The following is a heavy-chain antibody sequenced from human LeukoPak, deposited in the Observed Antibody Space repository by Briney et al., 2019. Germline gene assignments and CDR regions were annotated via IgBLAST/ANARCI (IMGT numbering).Heavy chain of an antibody. J-gene: IGHJ4*02. Sequence: GGSLRLSCAASGFTFSSYEMNWVRQAPGKGLEWVSYICSSGSTIYYADSGKGRITISRDNAKNSLYLEMNSLRAEDTAVYYCARDEDGSGWYDYWGQGTLVTVTS. CDR3: ARDEDGSGWYDY. CDR2: ICSSGSTI. D-gene: IGHD6-19*01. V-gene: IGHV3-48*03. CDR1: GFTFSSYE.